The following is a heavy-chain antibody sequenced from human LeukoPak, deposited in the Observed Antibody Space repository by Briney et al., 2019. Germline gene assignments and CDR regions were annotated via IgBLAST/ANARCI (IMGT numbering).Heavy chain of an antibody. CDR3: AKIPGGRAYCAGDCYSFDY. D-gene: IGHD2-21*02. CDR2: ISGTGTTT. J-gene: IGHJ4*02. CDR1: GFTFSSYA. V-gene: IGHV3-23*01. Sequence: GGSLGLSCAASGFTFSSYAMSWVRQAPGKGLEWVSTISGTGTTTYYADSVRGRFTTSRATSENTVYLQMNSLRTDDTALYYCAKIPGGRAYCAGDCYSFDYWGLGTLDTVSS.